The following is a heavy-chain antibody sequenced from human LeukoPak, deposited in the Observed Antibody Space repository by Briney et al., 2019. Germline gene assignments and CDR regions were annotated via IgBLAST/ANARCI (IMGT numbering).Heavy chain of an antibody. CDR1: GYTFTSFD. Sequence: GASVKVSCKASGYTFTSFDINWMRQATGQGLEWMGWMNPNSGNTGYAQKFQGRVTMTRSTSISTAYMELSSLRSEDTAVYYCARGSVTDWLDPWGQGTLVTVSS. V-gene: IGHV1-8*01. CDR3: ARGSVTDWLDP. CDR2: MNPNSGNT. D-gene: IGHD3-10*01. J-gene: IGHJ5*02.